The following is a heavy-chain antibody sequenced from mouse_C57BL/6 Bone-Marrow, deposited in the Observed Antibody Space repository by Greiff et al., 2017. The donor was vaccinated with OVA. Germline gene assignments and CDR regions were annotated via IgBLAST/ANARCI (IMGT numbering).Heavy chain of an antibody. Sequence: VKLMESGPGLVQPSPSLSITCTVSGFSLTSYGVHWVRQSPGKGLEWLGVIWSGGSTDYNAAFISRLSISKDNSKSQVFFKMNSLQADDTARYYCARKGNFDVWGTGTTVTFSS. CDR2: IWSGGST. CDR1: GFSLTSYG. V-gene: IGHV2-2*01. CDR3: ARKGNFDV. J-gene: IGHJ1*03.